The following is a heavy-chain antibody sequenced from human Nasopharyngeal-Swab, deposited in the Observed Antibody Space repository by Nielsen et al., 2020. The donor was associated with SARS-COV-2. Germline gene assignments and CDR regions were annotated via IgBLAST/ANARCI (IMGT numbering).Heavy chain of an antibody. Sequence: GESLKISCAASGFTFSSYWMSWVRQAPGKGLEWVANIKQDGSEKYYVDSVKGRFTISRDNAKNSLYLQMNSLRAEDTAVYYCASSHYDFWSGYHLGVDYWGQGTLVTVSS. CDR3: ASSHYDFWSGYHLGVDY. CDR2: IKQDGSEK. D-gene: IGHD3-3*01. J-gene: IGHJ4*02. V-gene: IGHV3-7*01. CDR1: GFTFSSYW.